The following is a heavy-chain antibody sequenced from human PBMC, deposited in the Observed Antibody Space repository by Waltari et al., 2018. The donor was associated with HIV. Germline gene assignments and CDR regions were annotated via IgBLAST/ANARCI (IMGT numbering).Heavy chain of an antibody. V-gene: IGHV4-34*01. CDR1: GGSFSGYY. CDR2: INHSGST. Sequence: QVQLQQWGAGLLKPSETLSLTCAVYGGSFSGYYWSWIRQPPGKGLEWIGEINHSGSTNYNPALKSRFTISVDTSKNQFSLRLSSVTAADTAVYYCARAAWFGELLYFDYWGQGTLVTVSS. D-gene: IGHD3-10*01. J-gene: IGHJ4*02. CDR3: ARAAWFGELLYFDY.